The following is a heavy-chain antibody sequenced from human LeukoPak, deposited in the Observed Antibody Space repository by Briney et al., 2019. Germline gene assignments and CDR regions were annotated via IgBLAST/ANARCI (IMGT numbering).Heavy chain of an antibody. Sequence: KPSETLSLTCTVSGGSINSGGSYWSWIRQLPGKGLEWIGYIYYSGTTYYNPSLKSRLTISMDTSKNQFSLKLTSVTPADTAVYYCVRAITGYYFDFWGQGTLVTVSS. CDR1: GGSINSGGSY. J-gene: IGHJ4*02. CDR3: VRAITGYYFDF. CDR2: IYYSGTT. D-gene: IGHD5-12*01. V-gene: IGHV4-31*03.